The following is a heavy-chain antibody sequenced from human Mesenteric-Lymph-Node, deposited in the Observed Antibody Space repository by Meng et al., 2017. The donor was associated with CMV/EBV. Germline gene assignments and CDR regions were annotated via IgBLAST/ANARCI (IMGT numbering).Heavy chain of an antibody. J-gene: IGHJ4*02. CDR3: ARGGYDSQHYFDY. V-gene: IGHV5-51*01. CDR1: GYKFIDYW. CDR2: IYPEDSDI. D-gene: IGHD5-12*01. Sequence: KGSGYKFIDYWIGWVRQMPGKGLEWMGIIYPEDSDIRYNPSFQGHVTMSADRSISTAYLHWSSLTASDTAMYYCARGGYDSQHYFDYWGQGVLVTVSS.